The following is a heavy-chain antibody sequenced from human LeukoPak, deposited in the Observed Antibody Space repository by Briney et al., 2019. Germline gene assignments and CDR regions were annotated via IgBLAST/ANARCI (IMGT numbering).Heavy chain of an antibody. CDR2: IRSKPNSYAT. CDR3: TRQHSSSWLNYYYYYMDV. CDR1: GFTFSGSA. Sequence: GGSLRLSCAASGFTFSGSAMHWVRQASGKGLEWVGRIRSKPNSYATAYAASVTGRFTISRDDSKNTAYLQMNSLKTEDTAVYYCTRQHSSSWLNYYYYYMDVWGKGTTVTVSS. V-gene: IGHV3-73*01. D-gene: IGHD6-13*01. J-gene: IGHJ6*03.